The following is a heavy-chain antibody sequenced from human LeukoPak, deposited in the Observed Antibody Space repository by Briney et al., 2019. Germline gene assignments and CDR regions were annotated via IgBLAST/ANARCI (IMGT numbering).Heavy chain of an antibody. CDR2: IIPIFGTA. Sequence: ASVKVSCKASGGTFSSYAISWVRQAPGQGLEWMGGIIPIFGTANYAQKFQGRVTITTDESTSTAYMELSSLRSEDTAVYYCARGHCSGGSCTFDYWGQGTLVTVSS. D-gene: IGHD2-15*01. V-gene: IGHV1-69*05. CDR1: GGTFSSYA. J-gene: IGHJ4*02. CDR3: ARGHCSGGSCTFDY.